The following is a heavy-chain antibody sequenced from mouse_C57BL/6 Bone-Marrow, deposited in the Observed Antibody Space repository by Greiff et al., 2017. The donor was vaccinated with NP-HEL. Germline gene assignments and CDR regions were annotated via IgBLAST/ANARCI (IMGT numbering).Heavy chain of an antibody. CDR1: GYSITSGYY. Sequence: EVKLQESGPGLVKPSQSLSLTCSVTGYSITSGYYWNWIRQFPGNKLEWMGYISYDGSNNYNPSLKNRISITRDTSKNQFFLKLNSVTTEDTATYYCARAGYDSFAYWGQGTLVTVSA. J-gene: IGHJ3*01. V-gene: IGHV3-6*01. D-gene: IGHD2-2*01. CDR2: ISYDGSN. CDR3: ARAGYDSFAY.